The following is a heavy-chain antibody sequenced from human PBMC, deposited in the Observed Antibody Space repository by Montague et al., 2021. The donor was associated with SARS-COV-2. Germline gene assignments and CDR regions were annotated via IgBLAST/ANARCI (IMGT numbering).Heavy chain of an antibody. D-gene: IGHD3-9*01. V-gene: IGHV4-39*07. CDR3: ARAYRGVPDWDFFDS. CDR1: GGGQSSGSQE. Sequence: SETLSLTCRGYGGGQSSGSQEWTGRAHARGTGILGIGKMYLSGNTNSNPSLRSRLTLSLDMSRAQFSLELRAVTASDTALYYCARAYRGVPDWDFFDSWGQGLLVAVSS. J-gene: IGHJ4*02. CDR2: MYLSGNT.